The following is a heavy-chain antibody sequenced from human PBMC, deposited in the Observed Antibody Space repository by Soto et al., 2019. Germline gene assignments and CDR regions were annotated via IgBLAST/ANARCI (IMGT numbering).Heavy chain of an antibody. CDR3: AKGGVGSTSNAFDI. V-gene: IGHV3-30*18. Sequence: QVQLVESGGGMVQPGRSLRLSCAASGFTFRSYGMHWVRQAPAKGLEWVAVISYDGSNKYYADSVKGRFTISRDNSKNTLYLQMNSLRAEDTAVYYCAKGGVGSTSNAFDIWGQGTMVTVSS. J-gene: IGHJ3*02. CDR1: GFTFRSYG. D-gene: IGHD1-26*01. CDR2: ISYDGSNK.